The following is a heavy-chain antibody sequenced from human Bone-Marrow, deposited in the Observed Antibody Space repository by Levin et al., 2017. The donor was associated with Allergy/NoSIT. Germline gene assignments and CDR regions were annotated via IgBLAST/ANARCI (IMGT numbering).Heavy chain of an antibody. CDR2: ISGGGDST. D-gene: IGHD3-10*01. J-gene: IGHJ4*02. Sequence: PGGSLRLSCAASGFTFSTYAMTWVRQAPGKGLDWVSAISGGGDSTYYADSVKGRFTISRDNSKNTLYLQMNGLRAEDTAVYYCARQGTTAGSLNDYWGQGTLVTVSS. CDR3: ARQGTTAGSLNDY. CDR1: GFTFSTYA. V-gene: IGHV3-23*01.